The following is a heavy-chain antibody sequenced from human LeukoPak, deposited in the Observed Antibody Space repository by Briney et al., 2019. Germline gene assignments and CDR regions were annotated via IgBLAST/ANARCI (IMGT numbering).Heavy chain of an antibody. CDR2: ISGSGGST. Sequence: GGSLRLSCAASGFTFSSYAMSWVRQAPGKGLEWVSAISGSGGSTYYADSAKGRFTISRDNSKNTLYLQMNSLRAEDTAVYYCAKDLNLRGEMVRGGWAYGWAFDIWGQGTMVTVSS. D-gene: IGHD3-10*01. V-gene: IGHV3-23*01. CDR3: AKDLNLRGEMVRGGWAYGWAFDI. J-gene: IGHJ3*02. CDR1: GFTFSSYA.